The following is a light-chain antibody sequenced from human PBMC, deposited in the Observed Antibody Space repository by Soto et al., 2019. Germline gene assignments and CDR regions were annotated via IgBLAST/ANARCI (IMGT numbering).Light chain of an antibody. J-gene: IGLJ3*02. V-gene: IGLV1-40*01. CDR1: SSNIGANYD. Sequence: QSVLTQPPSVSGAPGQRVTISCTGSSSNIGANYDVHWYQQRPGTAPKLLIFGNNNRPSGVSNRFSGSKSGNTASLTISGLQAEDEADYYCCAYTSSATLVFGGGTKLTVL. CDR3: CAYTSSATLV. CDR2: GNN.